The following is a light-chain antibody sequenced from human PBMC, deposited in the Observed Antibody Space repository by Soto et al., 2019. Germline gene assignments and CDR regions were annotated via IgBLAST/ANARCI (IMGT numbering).Light chain of an antibody. Sequence: QSVLTQPASVSGSPGQSIAMSCTGTSSDVGTHKFVSWYQQHPGKATKIIIYDVSNRPSGVSDRFFGSKSGNTASLTISGLQAEDEADYYCSSFTTTNTYVFGTGTKVTVL. CDR3: SSFTTTNTYV. CDR2: DVS. CDR1: SSDVGTHKF. V-gene: IGLV2-14*03. J-gene: IGLJ1*01.